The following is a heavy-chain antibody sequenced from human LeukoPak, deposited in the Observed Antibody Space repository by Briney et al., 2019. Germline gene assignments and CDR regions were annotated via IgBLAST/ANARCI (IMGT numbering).Heavy chain of an antibody. D-gene: IGHD5-24*01. Sequence: SETLSLTCTISGGSVSSGSYYWSWLRQPPGTGLEWIGYIYYSGSTNYNPSLKSRVTISVDTSKNQFSLKLSSVTAADTAVYYCARAKRWRLEPNAFDIWGQGTMVTVSS. CDR1: GGSVSSGSYY. CDR2: IYYSGST. J-gene: IGHJ3*02. V-gene: IGHV4-61*01. CDR3: ARAKRWRLEPNAFDI.